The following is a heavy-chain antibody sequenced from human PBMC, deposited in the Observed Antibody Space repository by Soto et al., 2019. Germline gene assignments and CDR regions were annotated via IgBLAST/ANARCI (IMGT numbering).Heavy chain of an antibody. V-gene: IGHV4-34*01. Sequence: SETLALTCSIYSGSFNGYYRSWILQPPGKGLEWIGEISQSGNTNYSPSLEGRVSISIDTSMKQFSLNLASVSAADTAVYYCARAPKVSGSSQTRPDFWGQGTLVTVSS. D-gene: IGHD6-6*01. CDR2: ISQSGNT. CDR3: ARAPKVSGSSQTRPDF. J-gene: IGHJ4*02. CDR1: SGSFNGYY.